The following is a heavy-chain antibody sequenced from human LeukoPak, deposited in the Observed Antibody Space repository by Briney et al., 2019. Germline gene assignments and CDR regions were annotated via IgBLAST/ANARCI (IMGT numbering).Heavy chain of an antibody. J-gene: IGHJ4*02. V-gene: IGHV3-23*01. D-gene: IGHD6-19*01. Sequence: GGSLRLSCAASGFWFSNYAMTWVRQAPGKGLEWVSFIGGSGDTKHYEESVEGRFTISRDNSRNTLYLQMDNLRAEDTAVYFCARVQWLVGTGYSEYWGQGTLVSVSS. CDR3: ARVQWLVGTGYSEY. CDR2: IGGSGDTK. CDR1: GFWFSNYA.